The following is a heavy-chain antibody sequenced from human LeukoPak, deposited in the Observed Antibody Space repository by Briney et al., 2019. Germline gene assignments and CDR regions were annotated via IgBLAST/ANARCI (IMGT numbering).Heavy chain of an antibody. Sequence: SETLSLTCAVSGYSISSGYYWGWIRQPPGKGLEWIGSIYHSGSTYYNPSLKSRVTISVDTSKNQFSLKLSSVTAADTAVYYCARYYYDSSGHYFWWFDPWGQGTLVTVSS. J-gene: IGHJ5*02. CDR2: IYHSGST. V-gene: IGHV4-38-2*01. CDR1: GYSISSGYY. D-gene: IGHD3-22*01. CDR3: ARYYYDSSGHYFWWFDP.